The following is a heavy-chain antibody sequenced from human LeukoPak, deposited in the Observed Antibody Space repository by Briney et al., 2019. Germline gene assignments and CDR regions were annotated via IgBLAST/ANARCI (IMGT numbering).Heavy chain of an antibody. CDR1: GYTFTTYN. Sequence: ASVRVSCRASGYTFTTYNINGVRQAPGQGLDGLGWISGYNGNTNYAQKLQGRVTMTTDTSTSTAYMELRSLRSDDTAVYYCARDEENGLSEGYWGQGTLVTVSS. CDR2: ISGYNGNT. D-gene: IGHD3-16*02. V-gene: IGHV1-18*01. J-gene: IGHJ4*02. CDR3: ARDEENGLSEGY.